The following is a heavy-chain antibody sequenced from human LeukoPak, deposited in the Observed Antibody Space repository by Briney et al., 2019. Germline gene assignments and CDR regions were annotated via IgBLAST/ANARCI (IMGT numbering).Heavy chain of an antibody. Sequence: AAVTVSCKATGYSFSSYGFSWVRQPPGQGLEWMGWISAHNGNKNYVQKFPGRVTTTTESATRTAYMELRSLTSDDTAVYYWGSNDPWQTGVPTSRGGSHPPVHWAQGALVIVAS. CDR2: ISAHNGNK. J-gene: IGHJ1*01. CDR3: GSNDPWQTGVPTSRGGSHPPVH. D-gene: IGHD3-16*01. V-gene: IGHV1-18*01. CDR1: GYSFSSYG.